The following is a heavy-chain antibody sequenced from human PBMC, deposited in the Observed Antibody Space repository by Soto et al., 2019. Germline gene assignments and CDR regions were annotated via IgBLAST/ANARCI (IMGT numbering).Heavy chain of an antibody. CDR3: ARRRTVTDRYDY. V-gene: IGHV5-10-1*01. CDR1: GYSFTSYW. Sequence: PGESLKISCKGSGYSFTSYWITWVRQMPGKGLEWMGRIDPSDSYINQSPSFEGHVTISVDKSISTAYLEWSSLKASDTAMYYCARRRTVTDRYDYWRQGTLVTVSS. CDR2: IDPSDSYI. J-gene: IGHJ4*02. D-gene: IGHD4-4*01.